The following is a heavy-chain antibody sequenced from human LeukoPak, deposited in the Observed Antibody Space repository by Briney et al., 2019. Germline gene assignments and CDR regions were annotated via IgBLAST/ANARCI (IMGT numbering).Heavy chain of an antibody. CDR3: AKDGDTGGYSYFDY. CDR1: GFTFSTYG. J-gene: IGHJ4*02. D-gene: IGHD3-22*01. V-gene: IGHV3-30*02. CDR2: IRSDGTEK. Sequence: GGSLRLSCGASGFTFSTYGMHWVRQAPGKGLEWVAFIRSDGTEKYYVDSVKGRFTISRDNSKNTLYLQMNSLRPGDTALYFCAKDGDTGGYSYFDYWGQGTLVTVSS.